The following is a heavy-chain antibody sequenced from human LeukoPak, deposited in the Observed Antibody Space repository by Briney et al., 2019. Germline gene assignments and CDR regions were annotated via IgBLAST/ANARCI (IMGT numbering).Heavy chain of an antibody. J-gene: IGHJ4*02. Sequence: GKSLKISCEGSGYSFTSYWIGWVRQMPGKGLEWMGIIYPGDSDTRYSPSFQGQVTISADKSISTAYLQWSSLKASDTAMYFCARPVKTYGSYYFDYWGQGTLVTVSS. V-gene: IGHV5-51*01. CDR3: ARPVKTYGSYYFDY. D-gene: IGHD3-10*01. CDR2: IYPGDSDT. CDR1: GYSFTSYW.